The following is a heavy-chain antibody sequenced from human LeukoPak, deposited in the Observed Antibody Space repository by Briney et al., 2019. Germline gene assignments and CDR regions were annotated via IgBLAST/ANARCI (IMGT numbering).Heavy chain of an antibody. CDR1: ETTISSYA. J-gene: IGHJ4*02. Sequence: GRSLRLSCAVSETTISSYAMHWVRKAPGKGLECVAIISYDASNKHFAGSVKGRFSIFRDISKNTLYLQMNSLRAEDTAIYYCARHRVDSGGQQLDGFYYWGQGTLVTVSS. CDR2: ISYDASNK. V-gene: IGHV3-30*04. CDR3: ARHRVDSGGQQLDGFYY. D-gene: IGHD2-15*01.